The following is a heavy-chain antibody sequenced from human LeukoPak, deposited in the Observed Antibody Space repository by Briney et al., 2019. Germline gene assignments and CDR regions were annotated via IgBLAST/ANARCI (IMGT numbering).Heavy chain of an antibody. CDR1: GFSFSTTW. CDR2: INSDGSST. D-gene: IGHD6-19*01. V-gene: IGHV3-74*01. Sequence: GGSLRLSCAASGFSFSTTWMHWVRQAPGKGLVWVSRINSDGSSTIYADSVKGRFTISRDNSKNTLYLQMNRLRAEDTAIYYCAKKFGSGLLYAFDIWGQGTMVTVSS. CDR3: AKKFGSGLLYAFDI. J-gene: IGHJ3*02.